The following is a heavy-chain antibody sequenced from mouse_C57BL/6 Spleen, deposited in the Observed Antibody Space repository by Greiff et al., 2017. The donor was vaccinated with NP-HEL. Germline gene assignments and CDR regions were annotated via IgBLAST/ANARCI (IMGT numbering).Heavy chain of an antibody. CDR3: ARANWDLYFDY. Sequence: VMLVESGGGLVQPGGSLKLSCAASGFTFSDYGMAWVRQAPRKGPEWVAFISNLAYSIYYADTVTGRFTISRENAKNTLYLEMSSLRSEDTAMYYCARANWDLYFDYWGQGTTLTVSS. CDR2: ISNLAYSI. D-gene: IGHD4-1*01. J-gene: IGHJ2*01. V-gene: IGHV5-15*04. CDR1: GFTFSDYG.